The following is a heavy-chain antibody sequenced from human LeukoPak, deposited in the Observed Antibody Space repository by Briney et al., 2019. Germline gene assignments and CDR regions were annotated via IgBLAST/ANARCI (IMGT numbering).Heavy chain of an antibody. V-gene: IGHV1-46*01. D-gene: IGHD3-9*01. CDR2: INPSGGST. J-gene: IGHJ4*02. CDR3: ARAGADYDILTGYFDY. CDR1: GYTFTSYY. Sequence: ASVKVSCKAYGYTFTSYYMHWVRQAPGQGLEWMGIINPSGGSTSYAQKFQGRVTITADKSTSTAYMELSSLRSEDTAVYYCARAGADYDILTGYFDYWGQGTLVTVSS.